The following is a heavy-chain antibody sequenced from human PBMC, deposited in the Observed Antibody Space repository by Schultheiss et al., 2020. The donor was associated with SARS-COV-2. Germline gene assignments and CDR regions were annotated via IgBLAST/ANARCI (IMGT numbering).Heavy chain of an antibody. Sequence: SETMSLTCAVSGGSISSSNWWSWVRQPPGKGLEWIGYIYYSGSTYYNPSLKSRVTISVDTSKNQFSLKLSSVTAADTAVYYCARDRRSGGMAGFDYWGQGTLVTVSS. CDR2: IYYSGST. CDR3: ARDRRSGGMAGFDY. CDR1: GGSISSSNW. D-gene: IGHD3-10*01. V-gene: IGHV4-4*02. J-gene: IGHJ4*02.